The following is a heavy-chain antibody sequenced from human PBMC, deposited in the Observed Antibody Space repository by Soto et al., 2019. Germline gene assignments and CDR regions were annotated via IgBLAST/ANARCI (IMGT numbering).Heavy chain of an antibody. J-gene: IGHJ3*02. CDR3: ARDRPRIEYYYDSSGSDALDI. CDR2: INAGNGNT. V-gene: IGHV1-3*01. D-gene: IGHD3-22*01. CDR1: GYTFTSYA. Sequence: ASVKVSCKASGYTFTSYAMHWVRQAPGQRLEWMGWINAGNGNTKYSQKFQGRVTITRDTSASTAYMELSSLRSEDTAVYYCARDRPRIEYYYDSSGSDALDIWGQGTMVTVS.